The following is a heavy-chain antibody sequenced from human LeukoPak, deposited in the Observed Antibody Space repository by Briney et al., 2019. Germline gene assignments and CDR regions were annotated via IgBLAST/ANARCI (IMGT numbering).Heavy chain of an antibody. CDR1: GFTFSSYG. CDR3: AREGVPAATSHYYGMDV. D-gene: IGHD2-2*01. Sequence: GGSLRLSCAASGFTFSSYGMHWVRQSPGKGLEWVAVIWYDGSNKYYADSVKGRFTISRDNSKNTLYLQMNSLRAEDTAVYHCAREGVPAATSHYYGMDVWGQGTTVTVSS. J-gene: IGHJ6*02. V-gene: IGHV3-33*01. CDR2: IWYDGSNK.